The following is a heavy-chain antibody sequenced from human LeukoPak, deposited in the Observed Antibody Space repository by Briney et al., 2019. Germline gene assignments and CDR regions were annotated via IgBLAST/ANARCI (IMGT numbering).Heavy chain of an antibody. CDR3: ARGYSYGYYYYYYMDV. CDR2: INPSGGST. CDR1: GYTFTSYY. V-gene: IGHV1-46*01. Sequence: AAVTVSCKASGYTFTSYYMHWVRQAPGQGLEWMGIINPSGGSTSYAQNFQGRVTMTRDMSTSTVYMELGSLRSEDTAVYYCARGYSYGYYYYYYMDVWGKGTTVTVSS. J-gene: IGHJ6*03. D-gene: IGHD5-18*01.